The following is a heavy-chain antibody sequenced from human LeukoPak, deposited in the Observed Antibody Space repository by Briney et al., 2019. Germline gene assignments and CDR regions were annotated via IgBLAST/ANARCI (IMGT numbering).Heavy chain of an antibody. D-gene: IGHD4-11*01. CDR1: GGSISSYY. Sequence: PSETLSLTCTVSGGSISSYYWSWIRQPAGKGLEWIGRIYTSGSTNYNPSLKSRVTISIDTSKNQIFLKLRSTTAADTAHYYCARAEINDYNRYWGQGILVIVSS. CDR2: IYTSGST. V-gene: IGHV4-4*07. J-gene: IGHJ4*02. CDR3: ARAEINDYNRY.